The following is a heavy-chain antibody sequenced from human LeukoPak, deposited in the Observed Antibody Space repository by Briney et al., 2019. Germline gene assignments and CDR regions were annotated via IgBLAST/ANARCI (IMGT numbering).Heavy chain of an antibody. CDR2: ITSDGSST. J-gene: IGHJ4*02. V-gene: IGHV3-74*01. CDR3: VCLGYCTTSSSQP. D-gene: IGHD2-2*01. Sequence: PGGSLTPSCPASGFTFSKYLMHWVRQAPGKGLVWVSRITSDGSSTHYADSVKGRFTISRDNTKNTLYLQMNSLTDEDAAVYYCVCLGYCTTSSSQPWGQGTLVTVSS. CDR1: GFTFSKYL.